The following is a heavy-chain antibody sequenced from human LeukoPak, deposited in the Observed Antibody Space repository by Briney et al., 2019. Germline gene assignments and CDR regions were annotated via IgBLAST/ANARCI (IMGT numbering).Heavy chain of an antibody. Sequence: PSETLSLTCTVSGYSISSGYYWGWIRQPPGKGLEWIGSIYHSGSTYYNPSLKSRVTISVDTSKNQFSLKLSSVTAADTAVYYCARELYCSGGSCYWSGARFDPWGQGTLVTVSS. CDR1: GYSISSGYY. D-gene: IGHD2-15*01. CDR3: ARELYCSGGSCYWSGARFDP. CDR2: IYHSGST. V-gene: IGHV4-38-2*02. J-gene: IGHJ5*02.